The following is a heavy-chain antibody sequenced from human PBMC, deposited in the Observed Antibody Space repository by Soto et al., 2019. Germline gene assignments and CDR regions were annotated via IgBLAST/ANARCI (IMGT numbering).Heavy chain of an antibody. CDR1: GYTLTELS. V-gene: IGHV1-24*01. J-gene: IGHJ3*02. Sequence: KKRPASVKVSCKVSGYTLTELSMHWVRQAPGKGLEWMGGFDPEDGETIYAQKFQGRVTMTEDTSTDTAYMELSSLRSEDTAVYYCATAPLGYCSGGSCSPPFQRSDAFDIWGQGTMVTVS. CDR2: FDPEDGET. D-gene: IGHD2-15*01. CDR3: ATAPLGYCSGGSCSPPFQRSDAFDI.